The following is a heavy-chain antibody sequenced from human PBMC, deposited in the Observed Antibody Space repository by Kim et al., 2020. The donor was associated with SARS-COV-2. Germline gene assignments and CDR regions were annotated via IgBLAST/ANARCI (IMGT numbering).Heavy chain of an antibody. Sequence: GGSLRLSCAASGFTFSSYSMNWVRQAPGKGLEWVSYISSSSSTIYYADSVKGRFTISRDNAKNSLYLQMNSLRDEDTAVYYCARDKGDWIHVSYYYYYGMDVWGQGTTVTVSS. D-gene: IGHD5-18*01. CDR3: ARDKGDWIHVSYYYYYGMDV. CDR2: ISSSSSTI. V-gene: IGHV3-48*02. J-gene: IGHJ6*02. CDR1: GFTFSSYS.